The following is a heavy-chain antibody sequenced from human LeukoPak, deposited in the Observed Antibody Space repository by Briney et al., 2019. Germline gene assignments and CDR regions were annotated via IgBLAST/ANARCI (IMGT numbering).Heavy chain of an antibody. CDR1: GYTLTELS. V-gene: IGHV1-24*01. J-gene: IGHJ3*02. CDR3: ATERREWVPPAFDI. CDR2: FDPEDGET. D-gene: IGHD1-26*01. Sequence: ASVKVSCKVSGYTLTELSMHWVRQAPGKGLEWMGGFDPEDGETIYAQKFQGRVTMTEDTSTDTAYMELNSLRSEDTAVYYCATERREWVPPAFDIWGQGTMVTVSS.